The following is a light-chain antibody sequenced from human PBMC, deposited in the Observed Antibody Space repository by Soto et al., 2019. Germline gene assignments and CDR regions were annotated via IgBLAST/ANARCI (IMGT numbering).Light chain of an antibody. Sequence: QSVVTQPPSASGTPGQRVTISCSGSSSNIGSNTVNWYQHLPGTAPKLLIYSNIERPSGVPDRFSGSKSGTSASLAISGLQSEDEADYYCAVWDDSLNVVFGGGTKLTVL. V-gene: IGLV1-44*01. CDR3: AVWDDSLNVV. CDR1: SSNIGSNT. CDR2: SNI. J-gene: IGLJ2*01.